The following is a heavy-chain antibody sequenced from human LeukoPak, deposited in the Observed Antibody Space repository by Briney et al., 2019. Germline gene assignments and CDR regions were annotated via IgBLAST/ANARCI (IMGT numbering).Heavy chain of an antibody. D-gene: IGHD5-24*01. V-gene: IGHV1-18*01. Sequence: ASVKVSCKASGYTFTIYGISWVRQAPGQGLEWMGWISAYNGNTNYAQKLQGRVTMTTDTSTSTAYMELRSLRSDDTAVYYCARGGGSGDGYNFDYYYGMDVWGQGTTVTVSS. CDR1: GYTFTIYG. CDR2: ISAYNGNT. J-gene: IGHJ6*02. CDR3: ARGGGSGDGYNFDYYYGMDV.